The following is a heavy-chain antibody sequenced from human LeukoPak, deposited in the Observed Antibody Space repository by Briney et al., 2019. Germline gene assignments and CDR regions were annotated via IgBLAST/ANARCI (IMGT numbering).Heavy chain of an antibody. D-gene: IGHD3-22*01. Sequence: PGGSLRLSCEASGFTFSSYWISWVRQAPGKGLEWVANIKQDGSEKYYVDSVKGRFTISRDNAKNSLYLQMNSLRAEDTAVYYCARPQYYYDSSGYYYRWGQGTLVTVSS. CDR1: GFTFSSYW. V-gene: IGHV3-7*01. J-gene: IGHJ4*02. CDR2: IKQDGSEK. CDR3: ARPQYYYDSSGYYYR.